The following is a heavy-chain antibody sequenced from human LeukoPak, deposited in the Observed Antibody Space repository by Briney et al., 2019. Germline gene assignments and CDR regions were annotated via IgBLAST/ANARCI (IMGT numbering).Heavy chain of an antibody. CDR3: TTIKRGDIFGYFDF. CDR1: GGSMTPHH. J-gene: IGHJ4*02. Sequence: SETLSLTCTVSGGSMTPHHWNWIRQTPGKGLEWIGYVFDSGRTKVNPSLTSRVTLSTDTSKNQLSLRLSSVTAADTAVYYCTTIKRGDIFGYFDFWGQGILVTVSS. D-gene: IGHD5-18*01. V-gene: IGHV4-59*11. CDR2: VFDSGRT.